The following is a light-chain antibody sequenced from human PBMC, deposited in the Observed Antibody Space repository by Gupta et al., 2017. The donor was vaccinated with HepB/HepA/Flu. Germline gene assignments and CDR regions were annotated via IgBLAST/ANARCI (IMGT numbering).Light chain of an antibody. CDR1: DSNIGDNT. CDR3: AAWDDSLNGHVL. J-gene: IGLJ2*01. CDR2: NND. Sequence: QSVPPYPPSSSETPGQMVTISCSGSDSNIGDNTVNWYQQLPGTAPKLLIYNNDERPSGVPDRFSGSKSGTSASLVINGLQSEDEADYYCAAWDDSLNGHVLFGGGTKVTVL. V-gene: IGLV1-44*01.